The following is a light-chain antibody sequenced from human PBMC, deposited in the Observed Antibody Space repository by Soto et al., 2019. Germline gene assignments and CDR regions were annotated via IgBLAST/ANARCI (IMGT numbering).Light chain of an antibody. Sequence: SYELTQPPSVSVSPGQTASITCSGDKLGDKYACWYQQKPGQSPVLVIYQDNKRPSGIPERFSGSNSGNTATLTISETQAMDEADYYCQAWDSSPGVFGTGTKLTVL. V-gene: IGLV3-1*01. CDR2: QDN. CDR1: KLGDKY. CDR3: QAWDSSPGV. J-gene: IGLJ1*01.